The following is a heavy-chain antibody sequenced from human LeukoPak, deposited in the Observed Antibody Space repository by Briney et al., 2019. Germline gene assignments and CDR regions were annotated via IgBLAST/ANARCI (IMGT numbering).Heavy chain of an antibody. V-gene: IGHV3-30*04. Sequence: GGSLRLSCAASGFSFSSLPMHWVRQAPGKGLEWVAFISYDGSNKYYADSVKGRFTISRDNSKNALYLQMNGLRAEDTAVYYCARAGYSSSYLDYWGQGTLVSVSS. CDR2: ISYDGSNK. CDR1: GFSFSSLP. D-gene: IGHD6-13*01. J-gene: IGHJ4*02. CDR3: ARAGYSSSYLDY.